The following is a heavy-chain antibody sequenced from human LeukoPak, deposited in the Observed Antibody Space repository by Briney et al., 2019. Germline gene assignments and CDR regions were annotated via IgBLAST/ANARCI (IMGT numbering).Heavy chain of an antibody. Sequence: SETLSLTCTVSGGSISSYYWSWIRQPPGKGREGFGYIYTGGSTSYNPSLKGRVTILVYRAKNQCSLKLSSVTAADTAVYYCARCTGTTRGAFDIWGQGTMVTVSS. CDR3: ARCTGTTRGAFDI. CDR1: GGSISSYY. J-gene: IGHJ3*02. V-gene: IGHV4-4*09. CDR2: IYTGGST. D-gene: IGHD3-10*02.